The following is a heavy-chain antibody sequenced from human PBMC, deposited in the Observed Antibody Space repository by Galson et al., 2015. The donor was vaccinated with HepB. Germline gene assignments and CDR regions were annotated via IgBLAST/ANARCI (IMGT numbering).Heavy chain of an antibody. J-gene: IGHJ4*02. CDR2: ISGSGDST. CDR3: AKSLWGSGSYYDY. Sequence: SLRLSCAASRFTFSSYGMSWVRQAPGKGLEWVSAISGSGDSTYDADSVKGRFTISRDNSKNTLYLQMNSLRAEDTAVYYCAKSLWGSGSYYDYWGQGTLVTVSS. CDR1: RFTFSSYG. V-gene: IGHV3-23*01. D-gene: IGHD3-10*01.